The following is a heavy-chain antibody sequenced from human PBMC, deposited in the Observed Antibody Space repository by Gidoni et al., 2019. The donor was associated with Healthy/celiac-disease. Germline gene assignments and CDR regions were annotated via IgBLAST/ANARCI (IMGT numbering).Heavy chain of an antibody. CDR2: ISGSGGST. J-gene: IGHJ4*02. CDR3: AKDQWELYDLSYMVRGNFDY. D-gene: IGHD3-10*01. V-gene: IGHV3-23*01. Sequence: EVQLLESGGGLVQPGGSLRLSCAASGFTFSSYAMIWVRQAPGKGLVWVSAISGSGGSTYYADSVKGRLTISRDNSKNTLYLQMNSLRAEDTAVYYCAKDQWELYDLSYMVRGNFDYWGQGTLVTVSS. CDR1: GFTFSSYA.